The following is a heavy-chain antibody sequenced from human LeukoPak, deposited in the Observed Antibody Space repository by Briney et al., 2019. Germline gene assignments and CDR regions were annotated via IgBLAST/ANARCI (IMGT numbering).Heavy chain of an antibody. V-gene: IGHV3-7*01. Sequence: GGSLRLSCAASGFTFNNYWMSWVRQAPGKGLEWVANIGGGGGEKNYVDSVKGRFTISRDNAKNSLYLQMNSLRAEDTAVYYCARMAEADYDGDSDRFDPWGQGTLVTVSS. CDR2: IGGGGGEK. J-gene: IGHJ5*02. CDR1: GFTFNNYW. D-gene: IGHD4-23*01. CDR3: ARMAEADYDGDSDRFDP.